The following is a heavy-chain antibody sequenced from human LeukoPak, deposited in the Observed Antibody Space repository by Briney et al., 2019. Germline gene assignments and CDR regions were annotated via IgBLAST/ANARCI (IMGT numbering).Heavy chain of an antibody. V-gene: IGHV4-34*01. CDR3: ARGFLYGRPRTFDI. J-gene: IGHJ3*02. CDR1: GVSFSGYY. D-gene: IGHD4-17*01. Sequence: PSETLSLTCAVYGVSFSGYYWSWIRHPPGKGLEWIGEINHSGSTNYNPSLKSRVTISVDTSKNQFSLKLSSVTAADTAVYYCARGFLYGRPRTFDIWGQGTMVTVSS. CDR2: INHSGST.